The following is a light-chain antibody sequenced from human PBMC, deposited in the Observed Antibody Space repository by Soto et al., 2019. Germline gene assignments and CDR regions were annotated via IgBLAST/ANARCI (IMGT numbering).Light chain of an antibody. Sequence: QSALTQPASVSGSPGQSITISCTGTSSDVGGNNYVSWYQHHPGKAPKLMIYDVSNRPSGVSNRFSGSKSGNTASLTISGLQPEDEADYYCCSYTTSNTRQIVFGTGTKVTVL. CDR1: SSDVGGNNY. V-gene: IGLV2-14*03. CDR2: DVS. J-gene: IGLJ1*01. CDR3: CSYTTSNTRQIV.